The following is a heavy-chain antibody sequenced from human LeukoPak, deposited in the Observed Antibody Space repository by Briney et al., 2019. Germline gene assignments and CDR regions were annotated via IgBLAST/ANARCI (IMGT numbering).Heavy chain of an antibody. V-gene: IGHV3-30*09. D-gene: IGHD2-2*01. CDR2: ISDDGSNK. Sequence: GRSLRLSCAASGFTFSSYAMHWVRQAPGKGLEWVAVISDDGSNKNYADSVKGRFAISRDNSKNTLYLQMNSLRAEDTAMYYCAREGGYCSGTNCYHFAFDIWGQGTMVTVSS. J-gene: IGHJ3*02. CDR3: AREGGYCSGTNCYHFAFDI. CDR1: GFTFSSYA.